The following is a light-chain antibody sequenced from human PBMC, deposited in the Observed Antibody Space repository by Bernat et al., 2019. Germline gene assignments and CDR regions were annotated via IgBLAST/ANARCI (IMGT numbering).Light chain of an antibody. V-gene: IGLV6-57*04. CDR2: EDY. CDR3: QSYDSSNWV. Sequence: NFMLTQPHSVSESPGKTVTISCTRSSGSIASNYVQWYQQRPGSAPSTVIYEDYQRPSGVPDRFSGSIDSSSNSASLTISGLKTEDEADYCCQSYDSSNWVFGGGTKLTVL. J-gene: IGLJ3*02. CDR1: SGSIASNY.